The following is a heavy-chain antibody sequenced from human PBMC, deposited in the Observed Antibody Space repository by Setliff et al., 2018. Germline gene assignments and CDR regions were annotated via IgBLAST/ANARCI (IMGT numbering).Heavy chain of an antibody. CDR3: ARDGVGVPAIDYGMDV. V-gene: IGHV1-3*01. Sequence: ASVKVSCKASGHTFTSYAMHWVRQAPGQRLEWMGWINAGNGSTKYSQKFQGRVTITRDTSASTAYMELSSLRSEDTAVYYCARDGVGVPAIDYGMDVWGQGTTVTVSS. D-gene: IGHD2-2*01. J-gene: IGHJ6*02. CDR1: GHTFTSYA. CDR2: INAGNGST.